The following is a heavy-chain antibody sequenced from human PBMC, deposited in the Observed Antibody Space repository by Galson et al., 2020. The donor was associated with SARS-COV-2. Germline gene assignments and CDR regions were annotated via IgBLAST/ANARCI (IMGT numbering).Heavy chain of an antibody. CDR3: ARSQAAGFVLIVYAIRGGFDP. V-gene: IGHV4-39*01. J-gene: IGHJ5*02. D-gene: IGHD2-8*01. CDR2: IYYSGST. Sequence: SETLSLTCTVSGGSISSSSYYWGWNRQPPGKRRDWIGSIYYSGSTYYNPSLKSRVTISVDPSKNPFSLKLSSVTAADTAVYYCARSQAAGFVLIVYAIRGGFDPWGQGTLVTVSS. CDR1: GGSISSSSYY.